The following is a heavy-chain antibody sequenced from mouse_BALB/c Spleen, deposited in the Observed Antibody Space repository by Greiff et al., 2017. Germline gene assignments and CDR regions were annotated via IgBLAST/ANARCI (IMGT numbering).Heavy chain of an antibody. CDR1: GYTFSSYW. J-gene: IGHJ3*01. Sequence: QVQLQQSGAELMKPGASVKISCKATGYTFSSYWIEWVKQRPGHGLEWIGEILPGSGSTNYNEKFKGKATFTADTSSNTAYMQLSSLTSEDSAVYYCARLDGLFAYWGQGTLVTVSA. CDR3: ARLDGLFAY. V-gene: IGHV1-9*01. D-gene: IGHD2-3*01. CDR2: ILPGSGST.